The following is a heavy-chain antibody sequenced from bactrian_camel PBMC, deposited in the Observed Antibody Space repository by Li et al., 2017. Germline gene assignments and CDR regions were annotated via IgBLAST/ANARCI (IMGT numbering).Heavy chain of an antibody. CDR2: IDRNGYP. J-gene: IGHJ4*01. V-gene: IGHV3S26*01. CDR1: GYSVSQGY. D-gene: IGHD2*01. CDR3: ASDSFNLQLARHYKY. Sequence: VESGGGSVQAGGSLRLSCAASGYSVSQGYMAWFRQAPGKEREGVAAIDRNGYPTYTYAMKDRFTISKDNVKNTLYLQMNNLEPEDTAMYFCASDSFNLQLARHYKYWDQGTQVTVS.